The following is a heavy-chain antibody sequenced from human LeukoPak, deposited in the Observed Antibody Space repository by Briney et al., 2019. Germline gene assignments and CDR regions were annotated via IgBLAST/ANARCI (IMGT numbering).Heavy chain of an antibody. D-gene: IGHD6-19*01. CDR2: IYHSRST. J-gene: IGHJ4*02. Sequence: SEXLSLTCTVSGGSISSSSYYWGWRRQPPGRGREGIGSIYHSRSTYYNPSLKSRVTISVDTSKNQFSLKLSSVTAADTAVYYCARDAAGTLSFDYWGQGTLVTVSS. CDR1: GGSISSSSYY. CDR3: ARDAAGTLSFDY. V-gene: IGHV4-39*07.